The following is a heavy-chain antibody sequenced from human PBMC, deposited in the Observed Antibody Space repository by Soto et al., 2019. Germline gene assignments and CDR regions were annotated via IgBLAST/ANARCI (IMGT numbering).Heavy chain of an antibody. CDR2: IRPDGSED. D-gene: IGHD2-2*01. Sequence: GGSLRLSCEASGFNSSPYWMTWVRQAPGKGPEWVASIRPDGSEDFYLDSVKGRFTISRDNDNNSLFLQMNSLRGEDTAVYYCARERIRVVAATITHYYGMDVWGQGTTVTVSS. CDR1: GFNSSPYW. CDR3: ARERIRVVAATITHYYGMDV. J-gene: IGHJ6*02. V-gene: IGHV3-7*03.